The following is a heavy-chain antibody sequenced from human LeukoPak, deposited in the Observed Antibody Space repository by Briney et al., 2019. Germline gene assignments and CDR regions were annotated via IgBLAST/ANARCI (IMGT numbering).Heavy chain of an antibody. CDR1: GFTLSSYS. Sequence: GGSLRLSCAASGFTLSSYSMNGVRQAPRKGLEWVSSISSSGRDIYYADSLKGRFSISRDKAKNSMYRQMNSLRAEDTAVYYCAGDYSSTWHTLDRQNIMDVWGQGTTVTVSS. CDR2: ISSSGRDI. CDR3: AGDYSSTWHTLDRQNIMDV. J-gene: IGHJ6*02. D-gene: IGHD6-13*01. V-gene: IGHV3-21*01.